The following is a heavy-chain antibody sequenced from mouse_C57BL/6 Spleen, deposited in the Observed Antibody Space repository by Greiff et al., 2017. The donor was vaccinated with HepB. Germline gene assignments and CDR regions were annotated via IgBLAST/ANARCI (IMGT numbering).Heavy chain of an antibody. CDR2: IRSKSSNYAT. J-gene: IGHJ4*01. Sequence: EVKLMESGGGLVQPKGSLKLSCAASGFTFNTYAMHWVRQAPGKGLEWVARIRSKSSNYATYYADSVKDRFTISRDDSQSMLYLQMNNLKTEDTAMYYCVGTPGSTVVEDYAMDYWGQGTSVTVSS. CDR1: GFTFNTYA. CDR3: VGTPGSTVVEDYAMDY. V-gene: IGHV10-3*01. D-gene: IGHD1-1*01.